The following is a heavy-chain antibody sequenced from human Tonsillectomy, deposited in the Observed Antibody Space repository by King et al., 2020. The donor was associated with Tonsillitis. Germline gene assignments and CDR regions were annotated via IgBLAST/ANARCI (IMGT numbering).Heavy chain of an antibody. V-gene: IGHV4-59*01. CDR3: ARDKGYNWNYLGSGDAFDI. D-gene: IGHD1-7*01. CDR2: IYYSGST. CDR1: GGSISSYY. Sequence: VQLQESGPGLVKPSETLSLTCTVSGGSISSYYWSWIRQPPGKGLEWIGYIYYSGSTNYNPSLKSRVTISVDTSKNQFSLKLSSVTAADTAVYYCARDKGYNWNYLGSGDAFDIWGQGTMVTVSS. J-gene: IGHJ3*02.